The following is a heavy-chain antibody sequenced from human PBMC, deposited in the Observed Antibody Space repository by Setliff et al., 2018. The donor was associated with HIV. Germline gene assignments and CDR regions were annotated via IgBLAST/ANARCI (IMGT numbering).Heavy chain of an antibody. V-gene: IGHV3-33*06. D-gene: IGHD3-22*01. Sequence: GESLKISCAASGFTFSSYGMHWVRQAPGKGLEWVAVIWYDGSNKYYADSVKGRFTISRDNSKNTLYLQMNSLRAEDTAVYYCAKDVTYYYDSSGSYGMDVWGQGTTVTVSS. CDR3: AKDVTYYYDSSGSYGMDV. J-gene: IGHJ6*02. CDR2: IWYDGSNK. CDR1: GFTFSSYG.